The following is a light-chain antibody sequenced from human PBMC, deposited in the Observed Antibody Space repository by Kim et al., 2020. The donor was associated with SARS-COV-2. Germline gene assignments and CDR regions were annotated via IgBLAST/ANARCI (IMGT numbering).Light chain of an antibody. J-gene: IGLJ3*02. CDR1: SLRGYY. V-gene: IGLV3-19*01. CDR2: GDK. CDR3: NSRDSSGNHVL. Sequence: SSELTQDPAVSVALGQTVTITCQGDSLRGYYASWXRQKSGQAPILVIYGDKNRPSGIPDRFSGSGSGNTASLTITGAQAEDEADYYFNSRDSSGNHVLFG.